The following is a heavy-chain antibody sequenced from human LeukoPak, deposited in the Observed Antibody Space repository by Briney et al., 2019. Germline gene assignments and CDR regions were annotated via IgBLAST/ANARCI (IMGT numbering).Heavy chain of an antibody. CDR3: AKRLKRNYYYHYAMDV. CDR2: IDDSGVIR. Sequence: GGSLRLSCAASGFTFMTHAMSWVRQAPGKGLEWVSRIDDSGVIRSYADSVKGRFTISRDNSKMTLTLQMNSLRAEDTAVYYCAKRLKRNYYYHYAMDVWGQGTTVTVSS. V-gene: IGHV3-23*01. D-gene: IGHD3-22*01. CDR1: GFTFMTHA. J-gene: IGHJ6*02.